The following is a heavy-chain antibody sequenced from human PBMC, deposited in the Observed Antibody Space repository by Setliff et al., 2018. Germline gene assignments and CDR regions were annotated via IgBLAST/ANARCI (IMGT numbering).Heavy chain of an antibody. CDR1: GGSIINSYY. CDR2: SNHGGST. J-gene: IGHJ6*03. V-gene: IGHV4-34*01. Sequence: SETLSLTCTVSGGSIINSYYWSWIRQPAGKGLEWIGESNHGGSTSYHPSLKSRLTMSVDTSKNQFSLKLTSVTAADTAVYYCARDNRARHYMDVWGKGTTVTVSS. CDR3: ARDNRARHYMDV. D-gene: IGHD3-10*01.